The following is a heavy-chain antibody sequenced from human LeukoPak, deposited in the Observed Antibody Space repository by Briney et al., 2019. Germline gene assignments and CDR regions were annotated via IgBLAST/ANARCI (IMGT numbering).Heavy chain of an antibody. CDR3: AWISGYYRAPFDY. Sequence: ASVKVSCKASGGTFSSYAISWVRQAPGQGLEWMGRIIPILGIANYAQKFQGRVTITADKSTSTAYMELSSLRSEDTAVYYCAWISGYYRAPFDYWGQGTLVTVSS. CDR1: GGTFSSYA. V-gene: IGHV1-69*04. CDR2: IIPILGIA. J-gene: IGHJ4*02. D-gene: IGHD3-22*01.